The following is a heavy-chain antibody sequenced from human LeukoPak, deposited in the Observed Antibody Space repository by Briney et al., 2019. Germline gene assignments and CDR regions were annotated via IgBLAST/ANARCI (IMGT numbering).Heavy chain of an antibody. CDR3: ARQVGSSRFDF. CDR2: ISFDGTT. V-gene: IGHV4-59*08. J-gene: IGHJ4*02. D-gene: IGHD1-26*01. CDR1: GGSINSYY. Sequence: SETLSLTCTVPGGSINSYYWSWIRQPPGKGLEWIGYISFDGTTNYSPSLKSRVIISVDTSQNHFSLNLNSVTAADTAIYYCARQVGSSRFDFWGQGIVVTVSP.